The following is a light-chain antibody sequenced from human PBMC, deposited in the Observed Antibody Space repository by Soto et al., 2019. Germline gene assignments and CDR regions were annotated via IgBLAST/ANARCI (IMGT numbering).Light chain of an antibody. CDR2: SAS. CDR3: QHSYSSAWT. V-gene: IGKV1-39*01. Sequence: DIQITQSPSSLSASVGDSVTITCRASQSIRSHLNWYQQKPGKAPQVLIYSASSLSGGVPSRFSGSGSGTDFTLTISSLHPEDFATYYCQHSYSSAWTFGQGTKVDIK. CDR1: QSIRSH. J-gene: IGKJ1*01.